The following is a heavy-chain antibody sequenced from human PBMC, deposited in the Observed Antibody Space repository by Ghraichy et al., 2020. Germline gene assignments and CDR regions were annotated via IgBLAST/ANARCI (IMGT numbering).Heavy chain of an antibody. CDR3: ARHSFIAAAGTADYYYYGMDV. CDR1: GGSVSSGSYY. V-gene: IGHV4-61*01. J-gene: IGHJ6*02. D-gene: IGHD6-13*01. CDR2: IYYSGST. Sequence: SETLSLTCTVSGGSVSSGSYYWSWIRQPPGKGLEWIGYIYYSGSTNYNPSLKSRVTISVDTSKNQFSLKLSSVTAADTAVYYCARHSFIAAAGTADYYYYGMDVWGQGTTVTVSS.